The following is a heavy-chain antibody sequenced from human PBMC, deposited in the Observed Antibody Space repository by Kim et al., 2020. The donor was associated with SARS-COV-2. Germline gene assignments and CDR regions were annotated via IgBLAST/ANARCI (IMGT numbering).Heavy chain of an antibody. CDR2: GNT. CDR3: ARLVGATVY. D-gene: IGHD1-26*01. V-gene: IGHV1-8*01. J-gene: IGHJ4*02. Sequence: GNTGYAQKFQGRVTMTRNTSISTAYMELSSLRSEDTAVYYCARLVGATVYWGQGTLVTVSS.